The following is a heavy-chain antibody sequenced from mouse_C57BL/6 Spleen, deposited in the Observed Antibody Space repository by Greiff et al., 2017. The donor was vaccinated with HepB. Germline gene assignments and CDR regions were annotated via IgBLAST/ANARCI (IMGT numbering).Heavy chain of an antibody. CDR3: ASIYSDAMDY. V-gene: IGHV1-64*01. J-gene: IGHJ4*01. CDR2: IHPNSGST. CDR1: GYTFTSYW. Sequence: QVQLKQPGAELVKPGASVKLSCKASGYTFTSYWMHWVKQRPGQGLEWIGMIHPNSGSTNYNEKLKSKATLTVDKSSSTAYMQLSSLTSEDSAVYYCASIYSDAMDYWGQGTSVTVSS. D-gene: IGHD1-1*01.